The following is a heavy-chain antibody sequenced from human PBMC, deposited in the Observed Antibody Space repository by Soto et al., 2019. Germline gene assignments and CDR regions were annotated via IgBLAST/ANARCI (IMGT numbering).Heavy chain of an antibody. J-gene: IGHJ4*02. V-gene: IGHV3-7*01. CDR3: ARDWDHYDFWSGYYHDY. CDR2: IKQDGSEK. D-gene: IGHD3-3*01. CDR1: GFTFSSYW. Sequence: GGSLRLSCAASGFTFSSYWMSWVRQAPGKGLEWVANIKQDGSEKYYVDSVKGRFTISRDNAKNSLYLQMNSLRAEDTAVYYCARDWDHYDFWSGYYHDYWGQGTLVTVSS.